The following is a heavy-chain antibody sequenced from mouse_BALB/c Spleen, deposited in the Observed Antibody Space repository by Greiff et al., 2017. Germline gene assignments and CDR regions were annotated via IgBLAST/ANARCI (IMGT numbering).Heavy chain of an antibody. D-gene: IGHD1-1*01. CDR1: GFTFSSYG. Sequence: EVHLVESGGDLVKPGGSLKLSCAASGFTFSSYGMSWVRQTPDKRLEWVATISSGGSYTYYPDSVKGRFTISRDNAKNTLYLQMSSLKSEDTAMYYCERQTVVARFYYFDYWGQGTTLTVSS. J-gene: IGHJ2*01. CDR3: ERQTVVARFYYFDY. V-gene: IGHV5-6*01. CDR2: ISSGGSYT.